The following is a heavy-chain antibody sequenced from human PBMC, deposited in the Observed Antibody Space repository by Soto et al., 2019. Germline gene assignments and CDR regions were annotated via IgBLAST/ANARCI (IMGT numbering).Heavy chain of an antibody. D-gene: IGHD6-6*01. J-gene: IGHJ4*02. V-gene: IGHV1-69*02. Sequence: SVKVSCKASGGTFSSYTISWVRQAPGQGLEWMGRIIPILGIANYAQKFQGRVTITADKSTSTAYMELSSLRSEDTAVYYCARLVLVYSSSSGIRGRDDWGQGTLVTVAS. CDR2: IIPILGIA. CDR3: ARLVLVYSSSSGIRGRDD. CDR1: GGTFSSYT.